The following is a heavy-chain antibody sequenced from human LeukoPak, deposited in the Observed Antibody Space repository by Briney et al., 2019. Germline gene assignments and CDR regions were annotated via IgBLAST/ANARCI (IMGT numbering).Heavy chain of an antibody. CDR2: IYYSGGT. V-gene: IGHV4-39*02. Sequence: SETLSPTCTVSGGSISTSSYYWGWFRQPPGKGLEWIGSIYYSGGTNYNPSLKSRVTISADTSKNQLSLKLSSVTAADTAVYYCARDGLDHLPPLFDYWGQGTLVTVSS. CDR1: GGSISTSSYY. J-gene: IGHJ4*02. CDR3: ARDGLDHLPPLFDY. D-gene: IGHD6-19*01.